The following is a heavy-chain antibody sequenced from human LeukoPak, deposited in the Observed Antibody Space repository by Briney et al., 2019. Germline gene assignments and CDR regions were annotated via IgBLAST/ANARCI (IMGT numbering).Heavy chain of an antibody. CDR3: AGLYGSGNLHWFDP. CDR1: GGSISSYY. Sequence: SETLSLTCTVSGGSISSYYWSWIRQPPGKGLEWIGYMYYSGNTNYNPSLMSRVTISVDTSKNQFSLKLSSVTAADTAVYYCAGLYGSGNLHWFDPWGQGTLVTVSS. D-gene: IGHD3-10*01. J-gene: IGHJ5*02. V-gene: IGHV4-59*01. CDR2: MYYSGNT.